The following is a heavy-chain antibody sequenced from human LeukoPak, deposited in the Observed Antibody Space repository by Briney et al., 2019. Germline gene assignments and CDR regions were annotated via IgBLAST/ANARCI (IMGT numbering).Heavy chain of an antibody. J-gene: IGHJ4*02. D-gene: IGHD6-13*01. CDR1: GYTFTGYH. CDR3: ARDEGSLTRSWYTGY. V-gene: IGHV1-2*06. Sequence: ASVKVSCKASGYTFTGYHIHWVRQAPGQGLEWMGRINPYSGDTNFAQKFQGRVTMTRDTSITTAYMDLSSLTPDDTAVYFCARDEGSLTRSWYTGYWGQGTQVTVSS. CDR2: INPYSGDT.